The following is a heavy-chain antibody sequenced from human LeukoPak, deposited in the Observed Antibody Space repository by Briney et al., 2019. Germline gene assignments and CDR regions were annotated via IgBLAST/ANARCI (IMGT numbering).Heavy chain of an antibody. Sequence: PGGSLRLSCAASGFTVGSNYMSWVRQAPGKGLEWVSVIYSGGSTYYADSVKGRFTISRDNSKNTLYLQMNSLRAEDTAVYYCARDQVAARSNYYYGMDVWGQGTTVTVSS. CDR1: GFTVGSNY. CDR3: ARDQVAARSNYYYGMDV. V-gene: IGHV3-53*01. D-gene: IGHD6-6*01. CDR2: IYSGGST. J-gene: IGHJ6*02.